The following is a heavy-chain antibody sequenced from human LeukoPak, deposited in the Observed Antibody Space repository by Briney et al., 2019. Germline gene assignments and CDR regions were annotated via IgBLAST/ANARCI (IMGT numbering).Heavy chain of an antibody. CDR2: INPNSGGT. V-gene: IGHV1-2*02. J-gene: IGHJ5*02. CDR3: ARDSMAANLNWFDP. D-gene: IGHD6-13*01. CDR1: GYTFTGYY. Sequence: ASVKVSCKASGYTFTGYYMHWVRQAPGQGLEWMGWINPNSGGTNYAQKFQGRVTMTRDTSISTAYMELSRLRSDDTAVYYCARDSMAANLNWFDPWGQGTLVTVSS.